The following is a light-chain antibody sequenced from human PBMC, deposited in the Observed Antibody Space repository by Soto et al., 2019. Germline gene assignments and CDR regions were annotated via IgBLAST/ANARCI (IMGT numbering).Light chain of an antibody. Sequence: EIVLTQSPATLSLSPGERATLSCRASQSVSSYLAWYQQKPGQGPRLLIYDASNRATGIPARFSGSGSGTDFTLTISSLEPEDCAVYYCQQRSNWPRTFGQGTKVDIK. J-gene: IGKJ1*01. CDR2: DAS. CDR1: QSVSSY. CDR3: QQRSNWPRT. V-gene: IGKV3-11*01.